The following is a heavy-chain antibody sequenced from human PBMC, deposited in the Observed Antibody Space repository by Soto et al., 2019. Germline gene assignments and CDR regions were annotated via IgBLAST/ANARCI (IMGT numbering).Heavy chain of an antibody. V-gene: IGHV3-23*01. CDR2: ISGSGFKK. CDR1: GFIFENFG. D-gene: IGHD1-26*01. J-gene: IGHJ5*02. CDR3: AKNQGVELVPLATVDWFNP. Sequence: EVVLLESGGRLEQPGGSLRLSCAASGFIFENFGMSWVRQAPGKGLEWISSISGSGFKKYYADSVKGRFTISRDNSKSTVYLELNNLSAEDTAVYHCAKNQGVELVPLATVDWFNPWGQGSVVTVSS.